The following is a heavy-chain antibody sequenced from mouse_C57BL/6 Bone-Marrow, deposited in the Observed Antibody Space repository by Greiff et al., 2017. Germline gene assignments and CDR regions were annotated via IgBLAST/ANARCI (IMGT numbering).Heavy chain of an antibody. J-gene: IGHJ1*03. D-gene: IGHD1-1*01. V-gene: IGHV5-2*01. CDR3: ARHHYYGSWGYFDV. CDR2: INSDGGST. Sequence: DVHLVESGGGLVQPGESLKLSCESNEYEFPSHDMSWVRKTPEKRLELVAAINSDGGSTYYPDTMERRFIITRDNTKQTLYLQMSSLRSEDTALYYCARHHYYGSWGYFDVWGTGTTVTVSS. CDR1: EYEFPSHD.